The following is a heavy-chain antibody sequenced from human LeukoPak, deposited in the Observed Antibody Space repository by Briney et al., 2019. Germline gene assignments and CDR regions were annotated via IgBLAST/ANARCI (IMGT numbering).Heavy chain of an antibody. CDR2: TYYRSKWHN. J-gene: IGHJ4*02. D-gene: IGHD4-11*01. CDR3: AGTTDYSSFLAF. V-gene: IGHV6-1*01. CDR1: GDSVSSSSAI. Sequence: SQTLSLTCAVSGDSVSSSSAIWNWIRQSPSRGLEWLGRTYYRSKWHNEYAESVKSRISITSDTSKNQFSLQLNSVTPEDTAEYYCAGTTDYSSFLAFWGQGTLVTVSS.